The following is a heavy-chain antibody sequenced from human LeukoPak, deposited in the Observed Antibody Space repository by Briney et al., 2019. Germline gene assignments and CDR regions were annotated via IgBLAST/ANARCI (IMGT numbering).Heavy chain of an antibody. CDR2: IYSGGTT. CDR3: ARDGCSTTSCYAD. CDR1: GFTVSNNY. V-gene: IGHV3-53*01. J-gene: IGHJ4*02. Sequence: PGGSLRLSCAASGFTVSNNYMSWVRQAPGKGLEWVSAIYSGGTTYYTDSVKGRFTISRDKFKNTLYLQMNSQRAEDTAVYYCARDGCSTTSCYADWGQGTLVTVSS. D-gene: IGHD2-2*01.